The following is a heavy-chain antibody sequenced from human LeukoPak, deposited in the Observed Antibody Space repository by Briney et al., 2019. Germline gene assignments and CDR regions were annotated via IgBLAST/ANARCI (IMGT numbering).Heavy chain of an antibody. V-gene: IGHV3-23*01. CDR3: ARSLVLSGSPDY. CDR1: GFTFSSYA. CDR2: ISGSGGST. Sequence: GGSLRLSCAASGFTFSSYAMSWVRQAPGKGLEWVSAISGSGGSTYYADSVKGRFTISRDNSKNTLYLQMNSLRAEDTAVYYCARSLVLSGSPDYWGQGTLVTVSS. J-gene: IGHJ4*02. D-gene: IGHD1-26*01.